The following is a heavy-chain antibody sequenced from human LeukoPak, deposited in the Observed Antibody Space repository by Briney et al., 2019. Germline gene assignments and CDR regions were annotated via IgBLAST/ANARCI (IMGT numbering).Heavy chain of an antibody. V-gene: IGHV3-48*01. CDR2: ISSSSSTI. J-gene: IGHJ5*02. D-gene: IGHD4-17*01. CDR1: GFTFSSYS. CDR3: ARDLFRDYGDYYNWFDP. Sequence: PGGSLRLSCAPSGFTFSSYSMNWVRQAPGKGLEWVSYISSSSSTIYYADSVKGRFTISRDNAKNSLYLQMNSLRVEDTAVYYCARDLFRDYGDYYNWFDPWGQGTLVTVSS.